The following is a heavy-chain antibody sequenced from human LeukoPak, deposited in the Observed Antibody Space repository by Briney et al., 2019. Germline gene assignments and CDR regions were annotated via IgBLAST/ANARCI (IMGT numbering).Heavy chain of an antibody. CDR1: GFTFSSYA. CDR2: ISYDGSNK. CDR3: ARGRSGYYYPN. J-gene: IGHJ4*02. D-gene: IGHD3-22*01. Sequence: GRSLRLSCAASGFTFSSYAMHWVRQAPGKGLEWVAVISYDGSNKYYADSVKGRFTISRDNSKNTLYLQMSSLRAEDAAVYYCARGRSGYYYPNSGQGTLVTVSS. V-gene: IGHV3-30-3*01.